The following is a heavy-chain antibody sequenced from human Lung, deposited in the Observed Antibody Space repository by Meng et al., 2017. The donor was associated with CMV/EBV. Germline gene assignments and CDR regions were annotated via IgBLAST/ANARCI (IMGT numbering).Heavy chain of an antibody. CDR2: IKQEVSEK. D-gene: IGHD2-2*01. CDR1: GFTFSSYW. CDR3: ARAIVVPAAPYYYYYGMDV. V-gene: IGHV3-7*04. Sequence: GEXXKISCAASGFTFSSYWRSWVRQAPGKGLEWVANIKQEVSEKYYVDSVKGRFTISRDNAKNSLYLQMNSLRAEDTAVYYCARAIVVPAAPYYYYYGMDVWXQGTTVTVSS. J-gene: IGHJ6*02.